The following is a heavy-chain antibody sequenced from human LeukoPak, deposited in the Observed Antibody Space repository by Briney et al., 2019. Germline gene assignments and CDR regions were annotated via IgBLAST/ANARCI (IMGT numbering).Heavy chain of an antibody. CDR3: ARHRRENGDQPFDY. J-gene: IGHJ4*02. Sequence: HGESLKISCKGSGYSFTSYWLGWVRQMPGKGLEWMGIIYPGVSDTRYSPSFQGQVTISADKSISTAYLQWSSLKASDTAMYYCARHRRENGDQPFDYWGQGTLVTVSS. CDR1: GYSFTSYW. V-gene: IGHV5-51*01. D-gene: IGHD4-17*01. CDR2: IYPGVSDT.